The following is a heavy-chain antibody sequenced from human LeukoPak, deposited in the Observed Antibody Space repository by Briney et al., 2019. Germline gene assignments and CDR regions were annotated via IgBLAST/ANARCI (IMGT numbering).Heavy chain of an antibody. D-gene: IGHD3-10*01. V-gene: IGHV3-21*01. Sequence: PGGSLRLSCAASGFTFSTYNMNWVRQAPGKGLEWVSSISGSSSYIYYADSVKGRFTISRDNAKNSLYLQMNSLRAEDTAVYYCARVTSGSSYRPFDYWGQGTLVTVSS. J-gene: IGHJ4*02. CDR2: ISGSSSYI. CDR1: GFTFSTYN. CDR3: ARVTSGSSYRPFDY.